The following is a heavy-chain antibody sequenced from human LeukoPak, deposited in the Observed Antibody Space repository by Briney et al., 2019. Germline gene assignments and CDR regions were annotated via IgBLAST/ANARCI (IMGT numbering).Heavy chain of an antibody. J-gene: IGHJ4*02. CDR2: ISSSSSYI. D-gene: IGHD6-6*01. CDR3: ARDAGQYIAARPGDY. V-gene: IGHV3-21*01. CDR1: GFTFSSYS. Sequence: AGGSLRLSCAASGFTFSSYSMNWVRQAPGKGLEWVSSISSSSSYIYYADSVKGRFTISRDNAKNSLYLQMNSLRAEDTAVYYCARDAGQYIAARPGDYWGQGTLVTVSS.